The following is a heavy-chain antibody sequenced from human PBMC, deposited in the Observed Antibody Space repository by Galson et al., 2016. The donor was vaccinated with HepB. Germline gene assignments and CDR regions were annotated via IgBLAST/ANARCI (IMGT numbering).Heavy chain of an antibody. D-gene: IGHD5/OR15-5a*01. J-gene: IGHJ4*02. CDR2: ISVHYTI. V-gene: IGHV3-48*04. CDR1: GFTFRSYS. Sequence: SLRLSCAASGFTFRSYSMNWVRQAPGKGLEWVSYISVHYTIYYADSVRGRFTISRDNAKNSVYLQMNSLRAEDTAVYFCARSVEGSFDYWGQGALVTVSS. CDR3: ARSVEGSFDY.